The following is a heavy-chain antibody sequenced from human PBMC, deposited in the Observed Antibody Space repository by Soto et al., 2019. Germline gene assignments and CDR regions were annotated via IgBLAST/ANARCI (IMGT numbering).Heavy chain of an antibody. J-gene: IGHJ4*02. Sequence: EVQLLASGGGLVQPGGSLRLSCAASGFTFSSYAMSWVRQAPGKGLEWVSAISGRGGSTYYADSVKGRFTISRDNSKNTLYLQMNSLRAEDTAVYYCATDRTALRYSFSGWGQGTLVTVSS. V-gene: IGHV3-23*01. CDR3: ATDRTALRYSFSG. CDR1: GFTFSSYA. CDR2: ISGRGGST. D-gene: IGHD3-9*01.